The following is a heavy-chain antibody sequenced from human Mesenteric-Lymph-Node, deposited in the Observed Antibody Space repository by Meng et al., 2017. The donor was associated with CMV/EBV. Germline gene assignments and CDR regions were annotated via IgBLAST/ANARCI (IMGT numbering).Heavy chain of an antibody. CDR2: INHSGST. V-gene: IGHV4-34*01. J-gene: IGHJ6*02. CDR3: ASYFDSTGFHYNYGMDV. D-gene: IGHD3-9*01. CDR1: HGSSSIYY. Sequence: GSLRLSCAVYHGSSSIYYWTWIRQPPGKGLEWIGEINHSGSTNYNPSLASRVTIAVDTSKNQFSLTLSSVTAADTAVYYCASYFDSTGFHYNYGMDVWGQGTTVTVSS.